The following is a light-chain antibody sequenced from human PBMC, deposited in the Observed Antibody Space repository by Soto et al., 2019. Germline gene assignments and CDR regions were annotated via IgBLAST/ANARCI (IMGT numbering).Light chain of an antibody. CDR1: QGISSY. V-gene: IGKV1-39*01. CDR3: QKSYSTPRT. Sequence: DIQMTHSPSSLSASVGDRVTITFLASQGISSYLNWYQQKPGKAPKLLIYAASSLQSGVPSRFSGSGSGTAFTLTISSLQPEDFATYYCQKSYSTPRTFGQGTKVDIK. J-gene: IGKJ1*01. CDR2: AAS.